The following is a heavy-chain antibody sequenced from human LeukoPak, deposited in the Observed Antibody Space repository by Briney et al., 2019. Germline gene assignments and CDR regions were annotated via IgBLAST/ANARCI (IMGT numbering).Heavy chain of an antibody. D-gene: IGHD2-15*01. J-gene: IGHJ4*02. Sequence: GGSLRLSCAASGFTLSKYGMHWVRQAPGKGLEWVAFIRHDGSKTNYADSVKGRFTISRDNSKNTLYLQMSSLRVEDTAVHYCARDDRGYCSDGTCYSLWDHWGQGTLVTVSS. V-gene: IGHV3-30*02. CDR2: IRHDGSKT. CDR1: GFTLSKYG. CDR3: ARDDRGYCSDGTCYSLWDH.